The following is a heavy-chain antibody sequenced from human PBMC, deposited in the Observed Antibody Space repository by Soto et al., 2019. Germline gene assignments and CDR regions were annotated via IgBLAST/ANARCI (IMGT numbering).Heavy chain of an antibody. CDR2: IIPILGIA. CDR3: VKAATRSLSYFQH. V-gene: IGHV1-69*04. J-gene: IGHJ1*01. Sequence: SVKVSCKASGYTFTSYGISWVRQAPGQGLEWMGRIIPILGIANYAQKFQGRVTITADKSTSTAYMELSSLRSEDTAVYYCVKAATRSLSYFQHWGQGTLVTVSS. CDR1: GYTFTSYG. D-gene: IGHD2-15*01.